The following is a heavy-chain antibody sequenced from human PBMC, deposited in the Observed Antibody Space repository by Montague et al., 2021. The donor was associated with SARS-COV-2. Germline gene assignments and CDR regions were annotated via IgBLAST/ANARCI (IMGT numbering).Heavy chain of an antibody. V-gene: IGHV3-9*01. CDR3: AKDMGPYGSGPYGMDV. Sequence: LRLSWSASGFTFDDYAMHWVRQAPGKGLEWVSGISWNSGSIGYADSVKGRFTISRDNAKNSLYLQMNSLRAEDTALYYCAKDMGPYGSGPYGMDVWGQGTTVTVSS. CDR1: GFTFDDYA. CDR2: ISWNSGSI. J-gene: IGHJ6*02. D-gene: IGHD3-10*01.